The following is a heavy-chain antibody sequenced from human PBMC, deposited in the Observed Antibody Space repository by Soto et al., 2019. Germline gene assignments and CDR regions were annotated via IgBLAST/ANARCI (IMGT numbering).Heavy chain of an antibody. CDR1: GFTFSSYG. D-gene: IGHD3-3*01. V-gene: IGHV3-33*01. CDR3: AREGRFLEFDY. CDR2: IWYDGSNK. J-gene: IGHJ4*02. Sequence: GGSLRLSCAASGFTFSSYGMHWVRQAPGKGLEWVAVIWYDGSNKYYADSVKGRFTISRDNSKNTLYLQMNSLRAEDTAVYYCAREGRFLEFDYWGQGTLVTVSS.